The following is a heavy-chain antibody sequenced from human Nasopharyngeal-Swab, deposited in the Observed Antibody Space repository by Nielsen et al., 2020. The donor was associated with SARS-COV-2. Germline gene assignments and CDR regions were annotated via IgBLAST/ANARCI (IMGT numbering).Heavy chain of an antibody. J-gene: IGHJ5*02. D-gene: IGHD2-2*01. CDR1: GFTFSSYD. Sequence: GESLKISCAASGFTFSSYDMHWVRQATGKGLEWVSAIGTAGDTYYPGSVKGRFPISRENAKNSLYLQMNRLRAGDTAVYYCARARPDIVVVPAALLFDPWGQGNLVTVS. CDR3: ARARPDIVVVPAALLFDP. CDR2: IGTAGDT. V-gene: IGHV3-13*04.